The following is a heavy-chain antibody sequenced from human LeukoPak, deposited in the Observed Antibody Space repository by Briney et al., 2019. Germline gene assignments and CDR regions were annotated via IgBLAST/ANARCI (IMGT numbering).Heavy chain of an antibody. D-gene: IGHD6-19*01. J-gene: IGHJ4*02. CDR1: GFTFNRNA. CDR3: VRRGDASSGWGDHDY. CDR2: IGGSGDKT. Sequence: GGSQRLSCAASGFTFNRNAISWVRQAPGKGLGWVSTIGGSGDKTFYADSVKGRFTISRDNSKNMLHLQMSSLTGEDTALYYCVRRGDASSGWGDHDYWGQGALVTVSS. V-gene: IGHV3-23*01.